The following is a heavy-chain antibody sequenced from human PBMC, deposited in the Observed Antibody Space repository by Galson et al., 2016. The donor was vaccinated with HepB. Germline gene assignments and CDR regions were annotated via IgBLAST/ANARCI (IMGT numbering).Heavy chain of an antibody. CDR2: IIATGGTV. CDR1: GGSLSSYI. V-gene: IGHV1-69*13. Sequence: SVKVSCKASGGSLSSYIFSWVRQAPGQGWEGMGGIIATGGTVHIAEKLQDRVTITADESTTTACIELTSMTSDDTGVYFCARGSLVRDNGAWDTPNDAFKIWGQGTMVTVSS. CDR3: ARGSLVRDNGAWDTPNDAFKI. J-gene: IGHJ3*02. D-gene: IGHD4-17*01.